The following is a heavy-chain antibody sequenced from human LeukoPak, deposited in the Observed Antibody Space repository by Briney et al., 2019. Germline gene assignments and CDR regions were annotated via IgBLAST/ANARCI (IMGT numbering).Heavy chain of an antibody. J-gene: IGHJ4*02. V-gene: IGHV4-61*02. D-gene: IGHD3-16*01. Sequence: PSETLSLTCTVSGGSISSGSYYWIRIRQPAGKGLEWIGRIYTSGSTNYNPSLKSRVTISVDTSKNQFSLKLSSVTAADTAVYYCARDLGYDYVWGTPPTVIWGQGTLVTVSS. CDR3: ARDLGYDYVWGTPPTVI. CDR1: GGSISSGSYY. CDR2: IYTSGST.